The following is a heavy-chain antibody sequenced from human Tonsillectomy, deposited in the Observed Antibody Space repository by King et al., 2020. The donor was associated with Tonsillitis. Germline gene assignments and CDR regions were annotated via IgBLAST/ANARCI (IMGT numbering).Heavy chain of an antibody. V-gene: IGHV4-61*01. J-gene: IGHJ4*02. CDR3: ARDLYSNGWYYFDY. CDR2: IYYSGST. D-gene: IGHD6-19*01. CDR1: GGSVSNSSYY. Sequence: QLQESGPGLVKPSETLSLTCTVSGGSVSNSSYYWSWIRQPPGKGLEWIGYIYYSGSTNYNPPLKSRVTISVATPKNQFSLKLSSVTAADTAVYYCARDLYSNGWYYFDYWGQGTLVTVSS.